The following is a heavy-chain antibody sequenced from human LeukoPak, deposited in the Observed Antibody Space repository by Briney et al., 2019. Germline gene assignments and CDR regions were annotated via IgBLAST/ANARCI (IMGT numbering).Heavy chain of an antibody. D-gene: IGHD3-9*01. Sequence: PGGSLRLSCAASGFTFSSYGMSWVRQAPGKGLEWVSAISGSGGSTYYADSVKGRFTISRDNSKNTLYLQMNSLRAEDTAVYYCVFWTLLRYFDWLPRGGYWGQGTLVTVSS. J-gene: IGHJ4*02. CDR1: GFTFSSYG. CDR2: ISGSGGST. V-gene: IGHV3-23*01. CDR3: VFWTLLRYFDWLPRGGY.